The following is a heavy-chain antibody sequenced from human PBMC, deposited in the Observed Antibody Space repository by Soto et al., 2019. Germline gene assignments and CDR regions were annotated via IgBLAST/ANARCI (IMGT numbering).Heavy chain of an antibody. CDR3: AREGPAPYYYYGMDV. J-gene: IGHJ6*02. CDR1: GYNFTTYG. CDR2: ISGYNGNT. Sequence: QVQLVKSRGEVKKPGASVKVSCKTSGYNFTTYGISWVRQAPGQGLEWMGWISGYNGNTNYAQNLQGRVTMTTDTSTSTAYMELRSLRSDDTAVYYCAREGPAPYYYYGMDVWGQGSTVTVSS. V-gene: IGHV1-18*01.